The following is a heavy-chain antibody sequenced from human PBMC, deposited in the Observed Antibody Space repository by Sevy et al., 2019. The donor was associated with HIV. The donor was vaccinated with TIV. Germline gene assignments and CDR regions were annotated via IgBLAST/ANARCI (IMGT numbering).Heavy chain of an antibody. D-gene: IGHD3-16*01. Sequence: ASVKVSFKASGYTFTSYGISWVRQAPGQGLEWMGWITAYNGNTNCAQKLQGRVTMTTDRSTSTAYMELRSLRSDDTAVYYSARAGTFGADAFDIWGQGTMVTVSS. V-gene: IGHV1-18*01. CDR3: ARAGTFGADAFDI. J-gene: IGHJ3*02. CDR1: GYTFTSYG. CDR2: ITAYNGNT.